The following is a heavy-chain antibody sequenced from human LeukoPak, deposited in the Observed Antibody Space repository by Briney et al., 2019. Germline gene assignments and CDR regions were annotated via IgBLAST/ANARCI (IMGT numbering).Heavy chain of an antibody. Sequence: SETLSLTCAAYGGSFSGYYWSWIRQPPGKGLEWIGEINHSGSTNYNPSLKSRVTISVDTSKNQFSLKLSSVTAADTAVYYCARRGPYYYGSGIWGQGTLVTVSS. CDR3: ARRGPYYYGSGI. V-gene: IGHV4-34*01. CDR2: INHSGST. J-gene: IGHJ4*02. CDR1: GGSFSGYY. D-gene: IGHD3-10*01.